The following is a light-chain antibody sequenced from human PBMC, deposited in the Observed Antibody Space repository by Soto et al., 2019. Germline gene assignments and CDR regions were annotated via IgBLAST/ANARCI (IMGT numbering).Light chain of an antibody. V-gene: IGLV2-14*01. Sequence: QSVLTQPASVSGSPGQSITISCTGTSSDVGGYNLVSWYQQYPGEAPKLMIYEVTNRPSGVSNRFSGSKSGNTASLTISGLQAEDEGDYYCSSFTTTSTHVFGTGTKVTVL. CDR3: SSFTTTSTHV. J-gene: IGLJ1*01. CDR1: SSDVGGYNL. CDR2: EVT.